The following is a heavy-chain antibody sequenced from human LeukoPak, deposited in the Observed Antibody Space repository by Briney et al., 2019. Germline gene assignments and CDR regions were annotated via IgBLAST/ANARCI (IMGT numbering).Heavy chain of an antibody. Sequence: ASVKVSCKASGYTFTSYYMHWVRQAPGQGLEWMGIINPSGGSTSYAQKFQERVTITRDMSTSTAYMELSSLRSEDTAVYYCAAPGYYDSSGYSIWGQGTLVTVSS. CDR2: INPSGGST. V-gene: IGHV1-46*01. D-gene: IGHD3-22*01. CDR3: AAPGYYDSSGYSI. J-gene: IGHJ4*02. CDR1: GYTFTSYY.